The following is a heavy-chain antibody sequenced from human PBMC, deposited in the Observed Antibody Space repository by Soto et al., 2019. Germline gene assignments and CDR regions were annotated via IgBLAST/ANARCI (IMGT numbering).Heavy chain of an antibody. V-gene: IGHV3-23*01. J-gene: IGHJ6*02. CDR2: ISTSGGNT. D-gene: IGHD3-3*01. CDR1: GFTFSSYA. CDR3: AKRPIFGVVIITIYNGMDV. Sequence: EVQLLESGGGLVQPGGSLRLSCVASGFTFSSYAMNWVRQAPGKGLEWVSAISTSGGNTYYADSVKGRFTISRDNSKNTLYLQMTSLRAEDTAVYYCAKRPIFGVVIITIYNGMDVWGQGTTVTVSS.